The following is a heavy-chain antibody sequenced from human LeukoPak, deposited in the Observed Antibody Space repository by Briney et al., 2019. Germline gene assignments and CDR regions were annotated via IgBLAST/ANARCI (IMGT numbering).Heavy chain of an antibody. V-gene: IGHV3-11*01. CDR3: VRDGAVVTSGSYPWRYFQY. J-gene: IGHJ1*01. CDR2: ISSSGSTI. D-gene: IGHD3-10*01. CDR1: GFTFSDYY. Sequence: IPGGSLRLSCAAFGFTFSDYYMSWIRQPPGKGLEWVSYISSSGSTIYYADSVKGRFTISRDNAKNSLYLQMNSLRAEDTAVYYCVRDGAVVTSGSYPWRYFQYWGQGTLVTVSS.